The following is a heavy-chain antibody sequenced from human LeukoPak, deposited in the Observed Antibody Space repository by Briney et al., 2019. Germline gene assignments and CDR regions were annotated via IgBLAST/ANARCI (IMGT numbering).Heavy chain of an antibody. V-gene: IGHV3-11*05. J-gene: IGHJ4*02. D-gene: IGHD6-13*01. Sequence: NPGGSLRLSCAASGFTFSDYYMSWIRQAPGKGLEWVSYIPSTSSYTSYADSVKGRFTISRDNAKNSLYLQMNSLRAEDTAVYYCARAANTAAGTPTLAIDYWGQGTPVTVSS. CDR3: ARAANTAAGTPTLAIDY. CDR2: IPSTSSYT. CDR1: GFTFSDYY.